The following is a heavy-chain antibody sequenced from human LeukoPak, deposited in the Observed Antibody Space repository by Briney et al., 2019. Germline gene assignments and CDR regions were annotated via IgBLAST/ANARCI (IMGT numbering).Heavy chain of an antibody. CDR2: ISYDGSNG. CDR1: GFTFSTYA. Sequence: PGGSLRLSCAASGFTFSTYAMHWVRQAPGKGLEWVKLISYDGSNGYFADSVRGRFTVSRDNSKNTLSLQMNSLRAEDTAVYYCAKDSTPTTYCGGDCYSDYWGQGTLVTVSS. CDR3: AKDSTPTTYCGGDCYSDY. J-gene: IGHJ4*02. D-gene: IGHD2-21*02. V-gene: IGHV3-30-3*01.